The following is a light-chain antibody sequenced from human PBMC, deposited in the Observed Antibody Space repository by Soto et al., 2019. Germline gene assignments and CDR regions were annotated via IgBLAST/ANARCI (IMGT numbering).Light chain of an antibody. CDR3: QQYNNWPPWT. J-gene: IGKJ1*01. V-gene: IGKV3-15*01. CDR2: GAS. CDR1: QSVSSN. Sequence: EIVMTQSPATLSVSPGERATLSCRASQSVSSNLAWYQQKPGQAPRILIYGASTRAPGIPARFSGSGFGTDFTLTISSLQSEDFAVYYCQQYNNWPPWTFGQGTKVEVK.